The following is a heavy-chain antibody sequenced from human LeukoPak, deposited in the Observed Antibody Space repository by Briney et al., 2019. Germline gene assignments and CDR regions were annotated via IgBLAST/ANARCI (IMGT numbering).Heavy chain of an antibody. V-gene: IGHV4-59*01. J-gene: IGHJ3*02. Sequence: PSETLSLTCTVSGGSISSYYWSWIRQPPGKGLEWVGHLYDSGSINYNPSLKSRVTLSVDTSKNQFSLKLSSVTAADTAVYYCAKDTLHTFDIWGQGTMVTVSS. D-gene: IGHD2-21*01. CDR2: LYDSGSI. CDR1: GGSISSYY. CDR3: AKDTLHTFDI.